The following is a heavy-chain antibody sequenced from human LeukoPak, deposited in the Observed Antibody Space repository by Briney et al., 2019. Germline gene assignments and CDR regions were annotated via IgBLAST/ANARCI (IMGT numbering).Heavy chain of an antibody. V-gene: IGHV4-59*01. Sequence: KPSETLSRTGTVSGGSISSYYWSWIRQPPGKGLEWIGYMFYSGSTNYNPSLKSRVTIAVDTSKNQFSLKLSSVTAADTAVYYCARTERSTMVRGVSNNWFDPWGQGTLVTVSS. CDR1: GGSISSYY. J-gene: IGHJ5*02. D-gene: IGHD3-10*01. CDR2: MFYSGST. CDR3: ARTERSTMVRGVSNNWFDP.